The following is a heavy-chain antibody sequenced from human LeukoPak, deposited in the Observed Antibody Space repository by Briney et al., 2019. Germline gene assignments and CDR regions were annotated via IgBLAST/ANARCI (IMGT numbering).Heavy chain of an antibody. J-gene: IGHJ4*02. CDR2: IYTSGST. Sequence: SETLSLTCSVSDYSISSGSYYWSWIRQPAGKGLEWIGRIYTSGSTNYNPSLKSRVTISVDTSKNQFPLKLSSVTAADTAVYYCAREKYDYVWGSYRYRLFDYWGQGTLVTVSS. D-gene: IGHD3-16*02. V-gene: IGHV4-61*02. CDR3: AREKYDYVWGSYRYRLFDY. CDR1: DYSISSGSYY.